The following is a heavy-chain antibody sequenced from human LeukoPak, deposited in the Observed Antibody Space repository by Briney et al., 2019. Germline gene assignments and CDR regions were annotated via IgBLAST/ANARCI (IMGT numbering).Heavy chain of an antibody. V-gene: IGHV1-18*01. CDR3: ARDSMVRGVISWFDP. J-gene: IGHJ5*02. D-gene: IGHD3-10*01. CDR2: ISAYNGNT. Sequence: ASVKVSCKASGYTFTSYGTSWVRHAPGQGLEWMGWISAYNGNTNYAQKLQGRVTITTDTSKSTAYMELRSLRSDDTAVYYCARDSMVRGVISWFDPWGQGTLVTVSS. CDR1: GYTFTSYG.